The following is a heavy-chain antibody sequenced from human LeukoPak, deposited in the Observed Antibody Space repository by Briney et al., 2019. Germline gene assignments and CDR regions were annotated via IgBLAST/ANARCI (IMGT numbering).Heavy chain of an antibody. V-gene: IGHV4-38-2*02. Sequence: PSETLSLTCTVSGYSISSGYYWGWIRQPPGKGLEWIGSIYHSGSTYYNPSLTSRVTISVDTSKNQFSLKLSSVAAADTAVYYCARDGGYFTGIRRREWDVWGKGTTVTVSS. D-gene: IGHD4-23*01. CDR2: IYHSGST. CDR1: GYSISSGYY. J-gene: IGHJ6*04. CDR3: ARDGGYFTGIRRREWDV.